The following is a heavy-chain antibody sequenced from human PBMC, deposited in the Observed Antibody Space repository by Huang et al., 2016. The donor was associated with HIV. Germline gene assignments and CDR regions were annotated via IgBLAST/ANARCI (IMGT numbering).Heavy chain of an antibody. J-gene: IGHJ6*03. V-gene: IGHV4-39*01. CDR3: ARHREGPVAYYSGWGSHLNYMDV. D-gene: IGHD3-10*01. CDR1: GGSIRSSDYH. CDR2: SYYKGST. Sequence: QLLLQESGPGLVKPSEALALTCAVSGGSIRSSDYHWGWIRQPPGKGLEGIGSSYYKGSTHYSPSLKSRVTIAVDTSKNLFFLNLTSMTAADTAVYYCARHREGPVAYYSGWGSHLNYMDVWGRGRTVVVSS.